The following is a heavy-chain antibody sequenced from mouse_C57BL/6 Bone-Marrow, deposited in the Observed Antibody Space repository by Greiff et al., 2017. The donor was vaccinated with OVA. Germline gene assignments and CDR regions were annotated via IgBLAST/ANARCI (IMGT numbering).Heavy chain of an antibody. CDR1: GFTFSDYY. CDR2: ISNGGGST. V-gene: IGHV5-12*01. Sequence: VQLKESGGGLVQPGGSLKLSCAASGFTFSDYYMYWVRQTPEKRLEWVAYISNGGGSTYYPDTVKGRFTISRDNAKNTLYLQMSRLKSEDTAMYYCARHNYDYDWFAYWGQGTLVTVSA. CDR3: ARHNYDYDWFAY. J-gene: IGHJ3*01. D-gene: IGHD2-4*01.